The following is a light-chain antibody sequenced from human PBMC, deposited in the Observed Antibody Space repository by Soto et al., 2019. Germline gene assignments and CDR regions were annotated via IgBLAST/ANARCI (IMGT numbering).Light chain of an antibody. CDR3: QQYSNTPFT. CDR2: WAS. Sequence: DTVMTQSPDSLAVSVGERATINCRSSRSILSSSNNKNYLVWYQQKPGQPPKLLIYWASTRESGVPDRFSGSGSGTDFTLTISSLQAEDVAVYYCQQYSNTPFTFGPGTKVEIK. V-gene: IGKV4-1*01. CDR1: RSILSSSNNKNY. J-gene: IGKJ3*01.